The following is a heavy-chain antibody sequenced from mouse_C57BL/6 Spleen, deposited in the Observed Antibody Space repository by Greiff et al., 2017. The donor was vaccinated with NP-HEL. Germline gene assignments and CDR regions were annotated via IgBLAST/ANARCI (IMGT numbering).Heavy chain of an antibody. CDR1: GFNIKDDY. Sequence: DVKLQESGAELVRPGASVKLSCTASGFNIKDDYMHWVKQRPEQGLEWIGWIDPENGDTEYASKFQGKATITADTSSNTAYLQLSSLTSEDTAVYYCTTPYGNYEDWGQGTLVTVSA. J-gene: IGHJ3*01. D-gene: IGHD2-1*01. CDR3: TTPYGNYED. CDR2: IDPENGDT. V-gene: IGHV14-4*01.